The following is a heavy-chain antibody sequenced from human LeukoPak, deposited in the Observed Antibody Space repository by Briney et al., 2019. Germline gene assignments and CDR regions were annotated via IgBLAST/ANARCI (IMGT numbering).Heavy chain of an antibody. CDR1: GFTFNNYG. D-gene: IGHD5-18*01. V-gene: IGHV3-30*02. Sequence: AGGSLRLSCAASGFTFNNYGMHWVRQAPGKGLEWVAFIRHDGSNKYYADSVKGRFTISRDNSKNTLSLQMNSLRPEDTAVYYCGRDLASGYSYGVDYWGQGTLVTVPS. CDR2: IRHDGSNK. CDR3: GRDLASGYSYGVDY. J-gene: IGHJ4*02.